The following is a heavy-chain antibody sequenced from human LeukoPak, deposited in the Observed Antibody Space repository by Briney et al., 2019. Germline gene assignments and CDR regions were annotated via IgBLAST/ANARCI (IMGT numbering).Heavy chain of an antibody. CDR3: ARLGFYDILTGYHISENAFDI. CDR1: GGSFSGYY. J-gene: IGHJ3*02. D-gene: IGHD3-9*01. CDR2: INHSGST. Sequence: SETLSLTCAVYGGSFSGYYWSWIRQPPGKGLEWIGEINHSGSTNYNPSLKSRVTISVDTSKNQFSLKLSSVTAADTAVYYFARLGFYDILTGYHISENAFDIWGQGTMVTVSS. V-gene: IGHV4-34*01.